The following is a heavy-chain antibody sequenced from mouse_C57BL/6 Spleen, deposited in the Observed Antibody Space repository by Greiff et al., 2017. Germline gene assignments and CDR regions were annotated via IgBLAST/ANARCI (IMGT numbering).Heavy chain of an antibody. J-gene: IGHJ4*01. Sequence: QVQLQQSGAELVKPGASVKISCKASGYAFSSYWMNWVKQRPGQGLEWIGQIYPGDGDTNYNGKFKGKAPLTAAKSSSTAYMPLSSLTSEDSAVYFCSILYGSRRYYAMDYWGQGTSVTVSS. CDR3: SILYGSRRYYAMDY. CDR2: IYPGDGDT. D-gene: IGHD1-1*01. CDR1: GYAFSSYW. V-gene: IGHV1-80*01.